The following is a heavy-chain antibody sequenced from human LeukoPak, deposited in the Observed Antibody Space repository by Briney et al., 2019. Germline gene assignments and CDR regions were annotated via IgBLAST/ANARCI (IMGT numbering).Heavy chain of an antibody. J-gene: IGHJ4*02. CDR2: ISSSGSTI. V-gene: IGHV3-11*04. Sequence: PVGSLRLSCAASGFTFSDYYMSWIRQAPGKGLEWVSYISSSGSTIYYADSVKGRFTISRDNAKNSLYLQMNSLRAEDTAVYYCARDYYDSSGYYYFDYWGQGTLVTVSS. D-gene: IGHD3-22*01. CDR3: ARDYYDSSGYYYFDY. CDR1: GFTFSDYY.